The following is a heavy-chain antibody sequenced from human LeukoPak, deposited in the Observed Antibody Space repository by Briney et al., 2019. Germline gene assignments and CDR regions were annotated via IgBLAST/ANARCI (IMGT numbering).Heavy chain of an antibody. Sequence: ASVKVSCKDSGYIFSGYHMHWVRQAPGQGLEWMGRINPNSGGTNYAQKFQGRVTMTRDTSISTAYMELSRLRSDDTAVYYCARDYYGSGSYSISYYYYGMDVWGQGTTVTVSS. V-gene: IGHV1-2*06. CDR1: GYIFSGYH. D-gene: IGHD3-10*01. CDR3: ARDYYGSGSYSISYYYYGMDV. CDR2: INPNSGGT. J-gene: IGHJ6*02.